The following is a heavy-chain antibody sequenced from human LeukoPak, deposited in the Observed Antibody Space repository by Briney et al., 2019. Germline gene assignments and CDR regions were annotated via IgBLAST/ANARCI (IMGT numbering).Heavy chain of an antibody. D-gene: IGHD6-13*01. CDR1: SGSISSYY. V-gene: IGHV4-59*01. CDR3: ARDGGYSSSWYGAFDI. Sequence: PSETLSLTCTVSSGSISSYYWSWIRQPPGKGLEWIGYIYYSGSTNYNPSLKSRVTISVDTSKNQFSLKLSSVTAADTAVYYCARDGGYSSSWYGAFDIWGQGTMVTVSS. J-gene: IGHJ3*02. CDR2: IYYSGST.